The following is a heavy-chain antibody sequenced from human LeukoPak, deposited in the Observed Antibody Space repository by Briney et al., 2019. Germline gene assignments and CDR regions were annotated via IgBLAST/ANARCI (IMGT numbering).Heavy chain of an antibody. D-gene: IGHD1-26*01. CDR1: GYIFNSYG. CDR3: VRVIPQKWELPGKWFDP. V-gene: IGHV1-18*01. CDR2: VSAHNGHT. Sequence: ASVKVSCKASGYIFNSYGISWVRQAPGQGLEWMGWVSAHNGHTNYVQKFQGRVTMTTDTSTSTASMELRSLRSDDTAVYYCVRVIPQKWELPGKWFDPWGQGTLVTVSS. J-gene: IGHJ5*02.